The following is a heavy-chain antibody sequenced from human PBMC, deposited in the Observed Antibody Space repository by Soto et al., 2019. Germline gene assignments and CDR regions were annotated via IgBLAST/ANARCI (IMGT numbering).Heavy chain of an antibody. J-gene: IGHJ6*02. CDR2: IVVGSGNT. D-gene: IGHD3-22*01. CDR3: AASGRAGYYSYYYYGMDV. Sequence: SVKVSCKASVFTFTSSAMQWVRQARGQRLEWIGWIVVGSGNTNYAQKFQERVTITRDMSTSTAYMELSSLRSEDTAVYYCAASGRAGYYSYYYYGMDVWGQGPTVTVSS. V-gene: IGHV1-58*02. CDR1: VFTFTSSA.